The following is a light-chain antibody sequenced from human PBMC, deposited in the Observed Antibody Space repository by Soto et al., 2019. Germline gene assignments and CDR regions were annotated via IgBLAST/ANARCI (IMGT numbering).Light chain of an antibody. CDR1: SSDVGGYNY. Sequence: QSALTQPRSVSGSPGQSVTISCTGTSSDVGGYNYVSWYQQHPGKAPKLMIYDVSKRPSGVPDRFSGSKSGNTASLTISGLQAEDEADYYCCSFTTTSTHVFGNGTKVTVL. CDR2: DVS. V-gene: IGLV2-11*01. J-gene: IGLJ1*01. CDR3: CSFTTTSTHV.